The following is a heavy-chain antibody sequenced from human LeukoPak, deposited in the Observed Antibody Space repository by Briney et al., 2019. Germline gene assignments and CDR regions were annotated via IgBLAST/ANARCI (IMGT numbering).Heavy chain of an antibody. D-gene: IGHD3-3*01. V-gene: IGHV3-21*01. J-gene: IGHJ3*02. CDR3: ARELEEAFDI. Sequence: GGSLRLSCAASGFTFSTYSMNWVRQAPGKGLEWVSSIGGSSSSIYYAGSVKGRFTISRDNAKNSLYLQMNSLRAEDSAVYYCARELEEAFDIWGQGTMVTVSS. CDR2: IGGSSSSI. CDR1: GFTFSTYS.